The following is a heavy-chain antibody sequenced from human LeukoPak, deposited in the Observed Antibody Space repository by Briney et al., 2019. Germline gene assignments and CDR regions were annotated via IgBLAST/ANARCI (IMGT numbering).Heavy chain of an antibody. J-gene: IGHJ3*02. V-gene: IGHV4-34*01. CDR2: INHSGST. Sequence: SETLSLTCAVYGGSFSGYYWSWIRQPPGKGLEWIGEINHSGSTNYNPSLKSRVTISVDTSKNQFSLKLSSVTAADTAVYYCARHESRGDAFDIWGQGTMVTVSS. CDR1: GGSFSGYY. CDR3: ARHESRGDAFDI. D-gene: IGHD3-10*01.